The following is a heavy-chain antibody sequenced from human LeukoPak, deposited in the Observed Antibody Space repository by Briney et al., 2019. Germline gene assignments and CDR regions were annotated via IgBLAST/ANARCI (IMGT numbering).Heavy chain of an antibody. J-gene: IGHJ4*02. D-gene: IGHD3-22*01. CDR2: ISAYNGNK. Sequence: GASVKVSCKASGYTFTSYGISWVRQAPGQGLEWMGWISAYNGNKNYAQKLQGRVTMTTDTSTSTAYMEMRSLRSDDTAVYYCARDPITYYYDSSGPSYYFDYWGQGTLVTVSS. CDR1: GYTFTSYG. CDR3: ARDPITYYYDSSGPSYYFDY. V-gene: IGHV1-18*01.